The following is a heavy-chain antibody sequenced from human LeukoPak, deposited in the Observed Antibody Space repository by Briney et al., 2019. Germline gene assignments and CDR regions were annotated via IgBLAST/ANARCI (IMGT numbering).Heavy chain of an antibody. CDR3: GRVGGRSKAAKGDAFDI. J-gene: IGHJ3*02. CDR1: GFTFSSYS. Sequence: GGSLRLSCAASGFTFSSYSMNWVRQAPGKGLEWVSSISSGSTYMYYADSEKGRFTISRDNAQNSVFLQMNSLRAEDTAVYYCGRVGGRSKAAKGDAFDIWGQGTMVVVSS. CDR2: ISSGSTYM. V-gene: IGHV3-21*06. D-gene: IGHD6-6*01.